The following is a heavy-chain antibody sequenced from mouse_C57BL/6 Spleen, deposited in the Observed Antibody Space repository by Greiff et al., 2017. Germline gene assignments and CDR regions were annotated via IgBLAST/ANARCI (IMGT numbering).Heavy chain of an antibody. CDR3: AREDYYGSSLYWYFDV. D-gene: IGHD1-1*01. CDR1: GYTFTDYY. J-gene: IGHJ1*03. CDR2: IYPGSGNT. Sequence: ESGPELVKPGASVKISCKASGYTFTDYYINWVKQRPGQGLEWIGWIYPGSGNTKYNEKFKGKATLTVDTSSSTAYMQLSSLTSEDSAVYFCAREDYYGSSLYWYFDVWGTGTTVTVSS. V-gene: IGHV1-84*01.